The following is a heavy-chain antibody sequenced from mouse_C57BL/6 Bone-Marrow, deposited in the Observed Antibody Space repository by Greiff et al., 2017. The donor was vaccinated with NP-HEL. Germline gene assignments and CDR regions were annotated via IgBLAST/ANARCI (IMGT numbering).Heavy chain of an antibody. D-gene: IGHD1-1*01. CDR2: IYPRSGNT. Sequence: VHLVESGAELARPGASVKLSCKASGYTFTSYGISWVKQRTGQGLEWIGEIYPRSGNTYYNEKFKGKATLTADKSSSTAYMELRSLTSEDSAVYFCARVLNYYGSSYAWFAYWGQGTLVTVSA. V-gene: IGHV1-81*01. CDR3: ARVLNYYGSSYAWFAY. CDR1: GYTFTSYG. J-gene: IGHJ3*01.